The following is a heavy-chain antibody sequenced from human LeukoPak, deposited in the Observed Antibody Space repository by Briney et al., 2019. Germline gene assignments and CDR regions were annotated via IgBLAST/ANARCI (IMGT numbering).Heavy chain of an antibody. V-gene: IGHV1-46*01. CDR2: INPSGGST. J-gene: IGHJ4*02. CDR3: ARWGDTYYYDSSGYFGY. D-gene: IGHD3-22*01. CDR1: GYTFTSYY. Sequence: ASVKVSCKASGYTFTSYYMHWVRQAPGQGLEWMGIINPSGGSTSYAQKFQGRVTMTRDTSTSTVYMELSSLRSDDTAVYYCARWGDTYYYDSSGYFGYWGQGTLVTVSS.